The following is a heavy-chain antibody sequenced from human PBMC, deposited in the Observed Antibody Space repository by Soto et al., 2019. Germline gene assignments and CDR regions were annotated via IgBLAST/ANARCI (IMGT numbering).Heavy chain of an antibody. J-gene: IGHJ6*02. V-gene: IGHV4-4*07. CDR2: IYTGGST. Sequence: SETLSLTCTVSGGSISSYYWSWIRQPAGKGLEWIGRIYTGGSTNYNPSLKSRVTMSVDTSKNQFSLKLSSVTAADTAVYYCARDRCLGASRGGVSYYYYGMDVWGQGTTVTVSS. D-gene: IGHD3-16*01. CDR1: GGSISSYY. CDR3: ARDRCLGASRGGVSYYYYGMDV.